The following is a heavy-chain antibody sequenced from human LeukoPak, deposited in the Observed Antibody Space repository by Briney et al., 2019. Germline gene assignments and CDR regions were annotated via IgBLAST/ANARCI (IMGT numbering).Heavy chain of an antibody. CDR2: IWYDGSNK. J-gene: IGHJ1*01. CDR1: GFTFSSYG. CDR3: AREGGSYAEYFQH. D-gene: IGHD1-26*01. Sequence: GGSLRLSCAASGFTFSSYGMHWVRQAPGKGLEWVAVIWYDGSNKYYADSVKGRFTISRDNSKNTLYLQMNSLRAEDTAVYYCAREGGSYAEYFQHWGQGTLVTVSS. V-gene: IGHV3-33*01.